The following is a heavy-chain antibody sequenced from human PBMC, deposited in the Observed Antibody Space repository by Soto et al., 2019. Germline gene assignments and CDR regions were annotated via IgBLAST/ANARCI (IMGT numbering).Heavy chain of an antibody. CDR2: IYYSGST. J-gene: IGHJ3*02. CDR3: AGPEGYCISTSCSQDAFDI. Sequence: SETLSLTCTVSGGSISSSSYYWGWIRQPPGKGLEWIGSIYYSGSTYYNPSLKSRVTISVDTSKNQFSLKLSSVTAADTAVYYCAGPEGYCISTSCSQDAFDIWGQGTMVTVSS. CDR1: GGSISSSSYY. V-gene: IGHV4-39*01. D-gene: IGHD2-2*01.